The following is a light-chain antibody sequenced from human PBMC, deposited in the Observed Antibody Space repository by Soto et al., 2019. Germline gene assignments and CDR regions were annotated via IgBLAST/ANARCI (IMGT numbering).Light chain of an antibody. CDR2: EGS. CDR1: SSDVGSYKF. CDR3: CSYAGSSTWV. J-gene: IGLJ1*01. Sequence: QSALTQPASVSGSPGQWITISCTGTSSDVGSYKFVSWYQQHPGKAPKLMIYEGSKRPSGVSNRFSGSKSGNTASLTISGLQAEDEADDYCCSYAGSSTWVFGTGTKLTVL. V-gene: IGLV2-23*01.